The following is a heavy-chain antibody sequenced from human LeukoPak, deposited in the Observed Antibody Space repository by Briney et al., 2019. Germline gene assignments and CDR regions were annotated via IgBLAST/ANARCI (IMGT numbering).Heavy chain of an antibody. J-gene: IGHJ2*01. Sequence: PGGTLRLSCAASGFTFSSYVMSWVRQAPGKWLEWVSAISGSGGSTYYADSVKGRFTISRDNSKNTLYLQMNSLRAEDTAVYYCAKDPDYGKSWYFDLWGRGTLVTVSS. CDR3: AKDPDYGKSWYFDL. D-gene: IGHD4-17*01. CDR1: GFTFSSYV. V-gene: IGHV3-23*01. CDR2: ISGSGGST.